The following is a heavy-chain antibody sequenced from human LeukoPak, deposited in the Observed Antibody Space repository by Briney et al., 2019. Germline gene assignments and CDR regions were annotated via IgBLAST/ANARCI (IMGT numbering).Heavy chain of an antibody. D-gene: IGHD6-19*01. V-gene: IGHV4-59*08. J-gene: IGHJ4*02. CDR2: IAHSGTT. CDR3: ARWDDSAWAFGN. CDR1: GGSISRYS. Sequence: PSETLSLTCIVSGGSISRYSWNWIRQSPGKGLEWVGYIAHSGTTSYKSSLKSRVTISVDTSKNQLSLRLTSVTAADTAVYYCARWDDSAWAFGNWGPGTLVTVSS.